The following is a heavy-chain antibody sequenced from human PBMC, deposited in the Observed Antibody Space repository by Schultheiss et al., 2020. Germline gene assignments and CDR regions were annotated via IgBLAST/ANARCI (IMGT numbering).Heavy chain of an antibody. CDR3: AKGRGFSSYSPVDY. CDR1: GGSISSYY. D-gene: IGHD3-22*01. J-gene: IGHJ4*02. Sequence: SATLSLTCTVSGGSISSYYWSWIRQPPGKGLEWIGEINHSGSTNYNPSLKSRVTISLDTSKNQFSLKLSSVTAADTAVYFCAKGRGFSSYSPVDYWGQGTLVTVSS. CDR2: INHSGST. V-gene: IGHV4-59*08.